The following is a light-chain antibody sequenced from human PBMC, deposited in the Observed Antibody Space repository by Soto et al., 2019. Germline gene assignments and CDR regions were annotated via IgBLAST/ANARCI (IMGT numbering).Light chain of an antibody. V-gene: IGKV1-9*01. J-gene: IGKJ1*01. CDR3: QQYNSYSTWT. CDR1: QDIAIY. Sequence: IELTQSPSSLSASVGDRVTITCRASQDIAIYLAWYQQKPGEAPKLLIYAASTLYGGVPSRFSGSGSGTEFTLTISSLQPDDCATYYCQQYNSYSTWTFGQGTKVDIK. CDR2: AAS.